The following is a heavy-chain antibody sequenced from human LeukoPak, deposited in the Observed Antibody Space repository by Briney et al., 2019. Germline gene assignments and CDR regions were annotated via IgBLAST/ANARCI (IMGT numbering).Heavy chain of an antibody. D-gene: IGHD6-6*01. CDR2: ISYDGSNK. CDR3: ARGKKGGIAARYWYFDL. V-gene: IGHV3-30*12. Sequence: PGGSLRLSCAASGFTFSSYGMHWVRQAPGKGLEWVAVISYDGSNKYYADSVKGRFTISRDNAKNSLYLQMNSLRAEDTAVYYCARGKKGGIAARYWYFDLWGRGTLVTVSS. CDR1: GFTFSSYG. J-gene: IGHJ2*01.